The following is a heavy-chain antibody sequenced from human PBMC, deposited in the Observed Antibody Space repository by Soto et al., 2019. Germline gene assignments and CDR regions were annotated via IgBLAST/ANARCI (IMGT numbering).Heavy chain of an antibody. CDR2: IYHSGST. J-gene: IGHJ5*02. CDR1: GGSISSGGYC. Sequence: SETLSLTCAFSGGSISSGGYCLSWIRKPPGKGLEWIGYIYHSGSTYYNPSLKSRVTISVDRSKNQFSLKLSSVTAADTAVYYCARGSGGAPRKQWFDPWGQGTLVTVS. CDR3: ARGSGGAPRKQWFDP. V-gene: IGHV4-30-2*01. D-gene: IGHD6-25*01.